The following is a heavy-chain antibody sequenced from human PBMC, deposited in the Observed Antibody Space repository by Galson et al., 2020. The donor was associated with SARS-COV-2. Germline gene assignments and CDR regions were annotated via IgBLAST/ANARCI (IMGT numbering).Heavy chain of an antibody. J-gene: IGHJ2*01. CDR2: IYYSGST. CDR3: ARDPRGWLQPPYWYFDL. CDR1: GGYISSYY. D-gene: IGHD5-12*01. Sequence: SETLSLTCTVSGGYISSYYWSWIRQPPGKGLEWIGYIYYSGSTNYNPSLKSRVTISVDTSKNQFSLKLSSVTAADTAVYYCARDPRGWLQPPYWYFDLWGRGTLVTVSS. V-gene: IGHV4-59*01.